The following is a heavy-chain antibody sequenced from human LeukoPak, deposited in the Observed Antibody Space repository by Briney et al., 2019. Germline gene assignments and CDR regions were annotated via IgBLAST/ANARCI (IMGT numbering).Heavy chain of an antibody. CDR2: ISGSGGST. CDR3: AKAGGGSYLDNWFDP. J-gene: IGHJ5*02. Sequence: GGSLRLSCAASGFTFSSYAMSWVRQAPGKGLEWVSVISGSGGSTYYADSVKGRFTISRDNSKNTLYLQMNSLRAEDTAVYYCAKAGGGSYLDNWFDPWGQGTLVTVSS. D-gene: IGHD1-26*01. V-gene: IGHV3-23*01. CDR1: GFTFSSYA.